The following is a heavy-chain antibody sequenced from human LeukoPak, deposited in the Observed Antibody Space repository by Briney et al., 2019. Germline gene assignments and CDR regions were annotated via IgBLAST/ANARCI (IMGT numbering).Heavy chain of an antibody. CDR2: IYYSGST. Sequence: SETLSLTCTVSGGSISIYYWSWIRQPPGKGLEWIGYIYYSGSTNYNPSLKSRVTISLDTSKNQVSLKLTSVTAADTAVYYCATMVRGVSNWFDPWGQGTLVTVSS. CDR1: GGSISIYY. V-gene: IGHV4-59*03. CDR3: ATMVRGVSNWFDP. D-gene: IGHD3-10*01. J-gene: IGHJ5*02.